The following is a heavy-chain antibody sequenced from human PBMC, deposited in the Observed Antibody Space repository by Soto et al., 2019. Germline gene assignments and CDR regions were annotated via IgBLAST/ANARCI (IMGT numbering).Heavy chain of an antibody. Sequence: QVQLVQSGAEVKKPGSSVKVSCKASGGTFSSYTISWVRQAPGQGLEWMGRIIPILGIANYAQKFQGRVTITADKSTSTAYMELSSLRSEDTAVYYCARGTDYYYYGIDVWGQGTTVTVSS. CDR3: ARGTDYYYYGIDV. V-gene: IGHV1-69*02. CDR2: IIPILGIA. CDR1: GGTFSSYT. J-gene: IGHJ6*02. D-gene: IGHD1-1*01.